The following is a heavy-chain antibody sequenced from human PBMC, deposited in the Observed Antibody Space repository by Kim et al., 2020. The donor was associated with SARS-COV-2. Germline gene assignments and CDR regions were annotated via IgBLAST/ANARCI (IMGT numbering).Heavy chain of an antibody. CDR3: ARERTVTLDHNWFDP. J-gene: IGHJ5*02. CDR1: GGSISSYY. V-gene: IGHV4-59*12. CDR2: IYYSGST. Sequence: SETLSLTCTVSGGSISSYYWSWIRQPPGKGLEWIGYIYYSGSTNYNPSLKSRVTISVDTSKNQFSLKLSSVTAADTAVYYCARERTVTLDHNWFDPWGQG. D-gene: IGHD4-17*01.